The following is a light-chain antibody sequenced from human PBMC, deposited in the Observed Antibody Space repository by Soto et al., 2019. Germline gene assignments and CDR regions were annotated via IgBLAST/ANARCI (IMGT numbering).Light chain of an antibody. V-gene: IGLV2-14*02. Sequence: QSALTQPASVSGSPGQSITISCTGTSSDVGTYTLVSWYQQHPGKAPKLIIYDVTQRPSGVSNRFSGSKSGDTASLTISGLQAEDEADYYCSSYTTSNTRQIVFGTGTKVTVL. CDR3: SSYTTSNTRQIV. CDR1: SSDVGTYTL. CDR2: DVT. J-gene: IGLJ1*01.